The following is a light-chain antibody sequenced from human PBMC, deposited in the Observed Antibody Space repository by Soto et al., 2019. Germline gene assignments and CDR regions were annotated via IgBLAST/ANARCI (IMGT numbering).Light chain of an antibody. J-gene: IGKJ5*01. V-gene: IGKV1-5*01. CDR1: QSISRW. Sequence: QSLSTVSASLGDRVTITCRASQSISRWLAWYQQKPGKAPKLLIHDATSLESGVPSRFSGSGSGTDFTLTISNLQPDDFAVYYCQQYNNWPPITFGQGTRLEIK. CDR2: DAT. CDR3: QQYNNWPPIT.